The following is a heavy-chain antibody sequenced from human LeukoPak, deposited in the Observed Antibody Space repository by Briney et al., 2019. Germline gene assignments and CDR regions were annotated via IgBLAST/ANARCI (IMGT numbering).Heavy chain of an antibody. CDR3: ARGFRDTAMFLDY. V-gene: IGHV3-48*03. J-gene: IGHJ4*02. CDR2: ISGSSSNV. CDR1: GFTFSSYE. Sequence: GGSLRLSCAASGFTFSSYEMNWVRQAPGKGLEWISAISGSSSNVSYAASVRGRFTISRDNAENSLYLQLNTMRAEDTAVYYCARGFRDTAMFLDYWGQGTLVTVSS. D-gene: IGHD5-18*01.